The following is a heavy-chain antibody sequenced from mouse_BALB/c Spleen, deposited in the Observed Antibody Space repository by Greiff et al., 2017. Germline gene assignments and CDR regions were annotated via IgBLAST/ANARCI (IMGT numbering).Heavy chain of an antibody. CDR1: GYAFTSYN. CDR2: IDPYNGGT. CDR3: ARPDYAMDY. Sequence: VQLQQSGPELVKPGASVKVSCKASGYAFTSYNMYWVKQSHGKSLEWIGYIDPYNGGTSYNQKFKGKATLTTDKSSSTAYMQLSRLTSEDSAVYFCARPDYAMDYWGQGTSVTVSS. J-gene: IGHJ4*01. V-gene: IGHV1S135*01.